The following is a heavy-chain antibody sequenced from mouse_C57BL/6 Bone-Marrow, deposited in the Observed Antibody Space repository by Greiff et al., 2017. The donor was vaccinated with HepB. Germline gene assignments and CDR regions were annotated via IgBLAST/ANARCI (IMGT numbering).Heavy chain of an antibody. CDR3: ARLSNYFFDY. D-gene: IGHD2-5*01. CDR2: IDPSDSYT. CDR1: GYTFTSYW. Sequence: QVQLQQSGAELVKPGASVKLSCKASGYTFTSYWMQWVKPRPGQGLEWIGEIDPSDSYTNYNQKFKGKATLTVDTSSSTAYMQLSSLTSEDSAVYYCARLSNYFFDYWGKGTTLTVSS. V-gene: IGHV1-50*01. J-gene: IGHJ2*01.